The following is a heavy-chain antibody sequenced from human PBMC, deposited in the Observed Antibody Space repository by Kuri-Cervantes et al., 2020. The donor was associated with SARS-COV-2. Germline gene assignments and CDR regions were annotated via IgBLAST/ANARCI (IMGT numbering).Heavy chain of an antibody. J-gene: IGHJ4*02. CDR1: GGSISSSSYY. D-gene: IGHD2/OR15-2a*01. CDR3: ARGFLLIPFDY. Sequence: SETLSLTCTVSGGSISSSSYYWGWIRQPPGKGLEWIGSIYYSGSTYYNPSLKSRVTISVDTSKNQFSLKLSSVTAADTAVYYCARGFLLIPFDYWGQGTLVTVSS. V-gene: IGHV4-39*07. CDR2: IYYSGST.